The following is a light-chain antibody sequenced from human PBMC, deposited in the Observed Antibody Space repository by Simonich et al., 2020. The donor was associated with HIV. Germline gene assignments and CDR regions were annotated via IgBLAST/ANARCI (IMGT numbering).Light chain of an antibody. J-gene: IGKJ4*01. CDR3: QQYYSTPLT. CDR2: WAS. CDR1: QGVLSSSNNKNY. V-gene: IGKV4-1*01. Sequence: DIVMTQSPDSLAVSLGERATINCKSSQGVLSSSNNKNYLAWYHQKPGQPPKLLIYWASTRESGVPDRFSGSGSGTDFTLTISSLQAEDVAVYYCQQYYSTPLTFGGGTKVEIK.